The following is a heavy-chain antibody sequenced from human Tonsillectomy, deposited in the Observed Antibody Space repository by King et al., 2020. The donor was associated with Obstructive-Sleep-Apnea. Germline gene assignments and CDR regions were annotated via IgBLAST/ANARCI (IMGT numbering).Heavy chain of an antibody. CDR1: RYSFTSYW. CDR2: IYPGDSDT. V-gene: IGHV5-51*01. D-gene: IGHD6-13*01. J-gene: IGHJ4*02. CDR3: ARHWGLPKQKAGNQGTGYFDY. Sequence: VQLVESGAEVKKPGESLKISCKASRYSFTSYWIGWVRQMPGKGLEWMGIIYPGDSDTRYSPSFQGQVAISVDKSINTAYLHWSSLTASDSAMYYCARHWGLPKQKAGNQGTGYFDYWGQGPLLTVSS.